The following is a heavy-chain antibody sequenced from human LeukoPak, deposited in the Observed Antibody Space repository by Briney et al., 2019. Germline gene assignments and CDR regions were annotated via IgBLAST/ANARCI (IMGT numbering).Heavy chain of an antibody. Sequence: PSETLSLTCTVSGGSISSYYWSWIRQPPGKALEWIGNIFYSGSTYYSPSLKSRVTISLDTSRNQFSLKLNSVTAADTAVYYCARSSTIWYYFDYWGQGTLVTVSS. V-gene: IGHV4-59*12. CDR2: IFYSGST. CDR3: ARSSTIWYYFDY. J-gene: IGHJ4*02. CDR1: GGSISSYY. D-gene: IGHD5/OR15-5a*01.